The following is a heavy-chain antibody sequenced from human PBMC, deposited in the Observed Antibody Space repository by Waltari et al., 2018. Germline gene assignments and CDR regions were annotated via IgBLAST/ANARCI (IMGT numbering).Heavy chain of an antibody. V-gene: IGHV4-38-2*01. CDR2: IYHSGST. CDR3: ARGSYYYDSSGYKGGQYYYYYYYMDV. Sequence: QVQLQESGPGLVKPSETLSLTCAVSGYSISSGYYWGWIRQPPGKGLEWIGSIYHSGSTYYNPSLKRRVTISVDTSKNQFSLKLSSVTAADTAVYYCARGSYYYDSSGYKGGQYYYYYYYMDVWGKGTTVTVSS. J-gene: IGHJ6*03. D-gene: IGHD3-22*01. CDR1: GYSISSGYY.